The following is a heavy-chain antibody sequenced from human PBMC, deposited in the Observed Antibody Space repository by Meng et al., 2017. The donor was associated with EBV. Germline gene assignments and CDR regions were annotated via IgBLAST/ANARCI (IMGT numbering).Heavy chain of an antibody. CDR3: VRELVGGTFDY. J-gene: IGHJ4*02. V-gene: IGHV1-46*01. CDR1: GYTFTSYY. D-gene: IGHD1/OR15-1a*01. Sequence: GQLVESVAEVKMSGASVQVSWNASGYTFTSYYLPWVRQAPGQGLEWMGIIIPAGGNTNYAQKFRGRFTMTRDTSTSTVYMDLSILTSEDTAVYYCVRELVGGTFDYWGQGTLVTVSS. CDR2: IIPAGGNT.